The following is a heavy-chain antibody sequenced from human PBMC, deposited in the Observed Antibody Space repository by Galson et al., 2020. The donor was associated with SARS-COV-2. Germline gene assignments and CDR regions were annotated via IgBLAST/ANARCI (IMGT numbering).Heavy chain of an antibody. CDR1: GFIFSSYW. V-gene: IGHV3-7*01. CDR3: ARDRAINWFDP. CDR2: IKQDGSAK. J-gene: IGHJ5*02. Sequence: TGGSLRLSCAASGFIFSSYWMSWVRQAPGKGLEWVANIKQDGSAKYYVDSVTGRFTISRDNAQNSLYLQMNSLRAEDTAVYYCARDRAINWFDPWGQGTLVTSPQ.